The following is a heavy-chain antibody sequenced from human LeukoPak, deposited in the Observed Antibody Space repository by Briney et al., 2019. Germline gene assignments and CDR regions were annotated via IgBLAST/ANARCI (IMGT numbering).Heavy chain of an antibody. V-gene: IGHV3-30*04. Sequence: GRSLRLSCAASGFTFSSYAMHWVRQAPGKGLEWVAIITYDGSNKYYADSVKGRFTISRDNSKNTLYLQMNSLRAEDTAVYYCARDRDSGSYCDYWGQGTLVSVPS. CDR1: GFTFSSYA. D-gene: IGHD1-26*01. J-gene: IGHJ4*02. CDR2: ITYDGSNK. CDR3: ARDRDSGSYCDY.